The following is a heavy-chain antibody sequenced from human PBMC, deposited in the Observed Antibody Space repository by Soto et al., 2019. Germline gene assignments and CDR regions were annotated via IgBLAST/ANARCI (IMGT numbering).Heavy chain of an antibody. CDR2: ISYDGSNK. CDR1: GFTFSSYA. V-gene: IGHV3-30-3*01. CDR3: NGITFGGVIVTPDDY. J-gene: IGHJ4*02. Sequence: QVQLVESGGGVVQPGRSLRLSCAASGFTFSSYAMHWVRQAPGKGLEWVAVISYDGSNKYYADSVKGRFTISRDNSKNTLYLQMNSLRAEDTAVYYCNGITFGGVIVTPDDYWGQGTLVTVSS. D-gene: IGHD3-16*02.